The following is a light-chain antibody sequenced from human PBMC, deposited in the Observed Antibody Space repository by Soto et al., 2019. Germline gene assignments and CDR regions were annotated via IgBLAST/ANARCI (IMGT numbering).Light chain of an antibody. Sequence: QSVLTQRASVSGSPGQSITISCTGTTSDVGRYNYVSWYQQHPGKAPKLIIYDVSNRPSGVSNRFSGSKSGNTASLTISGLQAEDEADYYCHSYTRSSTYVFGTGTKVTDL. CDR1: TSDVGRYNY. CDR2: DVS. CDR3: HSYTRSSTYV. J-gene: IGLJ1*01. V-gene: IGLV2-14*01.